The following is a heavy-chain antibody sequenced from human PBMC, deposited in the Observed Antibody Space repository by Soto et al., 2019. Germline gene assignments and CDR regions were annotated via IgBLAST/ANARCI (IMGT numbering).Heavy chain of an antibody. J-gene: IGHJ5*02. Sequence: PSETLSLTCTVSGGSISSYYWSWIRQPPGKGLEWIGYIYYSGSTNYNPSLKSRVTISVDTSKNQFSLKLSSVTAADTAVYYCARHSSSTGGWFDPWGQGTLVTVSS. V-gene: IGHV4-59*08. CDR2: IYYSGST. D-gene: IGHD6-6*01. CDR3: ARHSSSTGGWFDP. CDR1: GGSISSYY.